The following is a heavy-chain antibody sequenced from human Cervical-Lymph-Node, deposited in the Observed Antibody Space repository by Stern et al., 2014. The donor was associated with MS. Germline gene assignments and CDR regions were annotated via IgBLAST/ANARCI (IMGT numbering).Heavy chain of an antibody. V-gene: IGHV3-30*18. Sequence: VQLVESGGGVVQPGGSLRLSCAASGFTFRSYGMHWVRQAPGQGLEWVAVISIHGGQKYYADSLMGRFPISRDNVKNTVSLQMNSLRTEDTALYYCAKDRTMMEVLTTDRRRYGLDVWGQGTTVTVSS. J-gene: IGHJ6*02. CDR2: ISIHGGQK. CDR1: GFTFRSYG. CDR3: AKDRTMMEVLTTDRRRYGLDV. D-gene: IGHD3-22*01.